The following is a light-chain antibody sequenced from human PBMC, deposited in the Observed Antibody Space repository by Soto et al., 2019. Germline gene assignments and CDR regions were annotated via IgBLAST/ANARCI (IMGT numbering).Light chain of an antibody. CDR1: RSDVGVYDY. V-gene: IGLV2-14*03. J-gene: IGLJ1*01. CDR2: EVS. Sequence: QSALTQPASVSGATGQSITISCTGTRSDVGVYDYVSWYQQHPDKAPKLMIYEVSNRPSGVSNRFSGSKSVNTATLTISGLQADDEADYYCSSYTSSSTRVFGTGTNVTVL. CDR3: SSYTSSSTRV.